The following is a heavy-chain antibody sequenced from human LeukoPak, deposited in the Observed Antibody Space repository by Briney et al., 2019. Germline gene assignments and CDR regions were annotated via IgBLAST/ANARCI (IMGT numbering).Heavy chain of an antibody. J-gene: IGHJ4*02. D-gene: IGHD6-13*01. CDR3: AKDQGSSWYTPNYFDY. CDR1: GFGSSTYD. Sequence: GGSLRLSCAASGFGSSTYDMHWVRQAPGKGLEWVAFIRYDESNEYYADSVKGRFTISRDNSKNTLYLQMNSLRVEDTAVYHCAKDQGSSWYTPNYFDYWGQGTLVTVSS. CDR2: IRYDESNE. V-gene: IGHV3-30*02.